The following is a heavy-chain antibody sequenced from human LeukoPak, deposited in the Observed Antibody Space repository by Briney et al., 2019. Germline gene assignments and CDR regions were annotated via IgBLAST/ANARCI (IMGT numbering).Heavy chain of an antibody. CDR3: ARDGIAVASNAFDI. D-gene: IGHD6-19*01. CDR2: IIPIFGTA. Sequence: GASVKVSCKASGGTFSSYAISWVRQAPGQGLEWTGGIIPIFGTANYAQKFQGRVTITADESTSTAYMELSSLRSEDTAVYYCARDGIAVASNAFDIWGQGTMVTVSS. CDR1: GGTFSSYA. J-gene: IGHJ3*02. V-gene: IGHV1-69*13.